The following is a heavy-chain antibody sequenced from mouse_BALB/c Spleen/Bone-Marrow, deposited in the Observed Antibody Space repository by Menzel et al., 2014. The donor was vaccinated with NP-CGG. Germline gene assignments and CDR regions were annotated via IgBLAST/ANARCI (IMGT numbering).Heavy chain of an antibody. CDR3: ARGYDESSWFAY. V-gene: IGHV5-6-3*01. CDR1: GFTFSNYG. Sequence: EVMLVESGGGLVQPGGSLKLSCAASGFTFSNYGMSWVRQTPVKRLEMIATVNVYGDPTYYPHSVKDRFTIARENAKNTLSLQMSSLKTEDTAMYYGARGYDESSWFAYWGQGTLLTVSA. CDR2: VNVYGDPT. D-gene: IGHD2-3*01. J-gene: IGHJ3*01.